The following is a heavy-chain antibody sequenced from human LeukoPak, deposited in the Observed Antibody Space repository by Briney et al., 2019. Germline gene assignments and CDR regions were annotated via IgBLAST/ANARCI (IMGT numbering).Heavy chain of an antibody. CDR1: GYTFTSYG. CDR2: ISAYNGNT. CDR3: ARGKTRFRYYYGMDV. D-gene: IGHD4-17*01. J-gene: IGHJ6*02. V-gene: IGHV1-18*01. Sequence: ASVKVSCKASGYTFTSYGISWVRQAPGQGLEWMGRISAYNGNTNYAQKLQGRVTMTTDTSTSTAYMELRSLRSDDTAVYYCARGKTRFRYYYGMDVWGQGTTVTVSS.